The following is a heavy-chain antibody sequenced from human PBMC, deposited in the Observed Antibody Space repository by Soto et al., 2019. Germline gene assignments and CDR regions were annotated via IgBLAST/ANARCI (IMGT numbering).Heavy chain of an antibody. CDR3: ALYRSGRALDI. D-gene: IGHD3-3*01. CDR1: GGSISSGDYY. CDR2: IYYSGST. J-gene: IGHJ3*02. V-gene: IGHV4-30-4*01. Sequence: QVQLQESGPGLVKPSQTLSLTCTVSGGSISSGDYYWSWIRQPPGKGLEWIGYIYYSGSTYYNPSRKSRLTTSVNTPKNQFPMKLSAVTAAVTAVYYCALYRSGRALDIWGQGNMVAGSS.